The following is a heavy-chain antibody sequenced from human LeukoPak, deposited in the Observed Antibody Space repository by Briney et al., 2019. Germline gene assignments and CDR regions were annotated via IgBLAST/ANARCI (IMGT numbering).Heavy chain of an antibody. Sequence: GGSLRLSGAASKFTFSSKYMSWVRKAPGKGLEWVSVIYSGGSTHYADSVKGRFTISRDNSKNTLYLQMNSLRAEDTAVYYCARDDSSSSAYYYYMDVWGKGTTVTVSS. CDR2: IYSGGST. V-gene: IGHV3-66*01. D-gene: IGHD6-6*01. CDR3: ARDDSSSSAYYYYMDV. CDR1: KFTFSSKY. J-gene: IGHJ6*03.